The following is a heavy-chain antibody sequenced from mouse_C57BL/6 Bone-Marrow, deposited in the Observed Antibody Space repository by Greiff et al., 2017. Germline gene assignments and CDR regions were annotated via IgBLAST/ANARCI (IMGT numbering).Heavy chain of an antibody. CDR1: GYTFTSYW. CDR2: IDPSDSYT. CDR3: ARLDY. Sequence: VQLQQPGAELVRPGTSVKLSCKASGYTFTSYWMHWVKQRPGQGLEWIGVIDPSDSYTNYNQKFKGKATLTVDTSSSTAYMQLSSLASEGSAVYYCARLDYWGQGTSVTVSS. J-gene: IGHJ4*01. V-gene: IGHV1-59*01.